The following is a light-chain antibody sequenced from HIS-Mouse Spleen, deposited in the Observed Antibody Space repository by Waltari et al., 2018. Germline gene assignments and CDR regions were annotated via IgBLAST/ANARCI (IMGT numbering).Light chain of an antibody. CDR2: LDS. Sequence: SYELTQPPSVSVSPGQTASITCSGDKLGDKYACWYPQKPGQSPVLVIYLDSKRPSGIPERVSGSNSGNTATLTISGTQAMDEADYYCQAWDSSTAVFGGGTKLTVL. J-gene: IGLJ2*01. CDR3: QAWDSSTAV. V-gene: IGLV3-1*01. CDR1: KLGDKY.